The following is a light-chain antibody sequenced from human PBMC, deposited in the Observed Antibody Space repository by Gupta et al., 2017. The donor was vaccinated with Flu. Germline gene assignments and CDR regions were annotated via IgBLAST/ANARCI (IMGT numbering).Light chain of an antibody. J-gene: IGKJ4*01. CDR3: QEYGRSCP. CDR1: QSLDSNY. CDR2: GVS. V-gene: IGKV3-20*01. Sequence: ILLARSPGTLSLSAGERATLSCRASQSLDSNYLAWYQQKPGQAPRLLIYGVSSRDTGIRDKLSGSGSGTDFTVTHNRPGSEDFAVYYIQEYGRSCPFGGGTKVEIK.